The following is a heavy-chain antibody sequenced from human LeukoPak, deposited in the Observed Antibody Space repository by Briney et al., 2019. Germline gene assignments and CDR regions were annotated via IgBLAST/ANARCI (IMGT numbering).Heavy chain of an antibody. CDR1: GFTFSSYS. D-gene: IGHD2-2*02. J-gene: IGHJ4*02. Sequence: GGSLRLSCAASGFTFSSYSMSWVRQAPGKGLEWVSYISSSSSTIYYADSVKGRFTISRDNAKNSLYLQMNSLRAEDTAVYYCASYCSSTSCYRGYFDYWGQGTLVTVSS. CDR2: ISSSSSTI. V-gene: IGHV3-48*01. CDR3: ASYCSSTSCYRGYFDY.